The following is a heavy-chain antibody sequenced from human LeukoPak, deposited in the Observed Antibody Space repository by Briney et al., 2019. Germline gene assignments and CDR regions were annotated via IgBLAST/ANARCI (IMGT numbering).Heavy chain of an antibody. D-gene: IGHD4/OR15-4a*01. CDR1: GFTFSSYE. CDR3: ATVGAGNYYAMDV. V-gene: IGHV3-48*03. Sequence: PGGSLRLSRAASGFTFSSYEMNWVRQAPGKGLEWVSYISSSGSNIFYADSVKGRFTMSRDNAKNSLYLQLNSLRAEDTAVYYRATVGAGNYYAMDVWGQGTTVTVSS. CDR2: ISSSGSNI. J-gene: IGHJ6*02.